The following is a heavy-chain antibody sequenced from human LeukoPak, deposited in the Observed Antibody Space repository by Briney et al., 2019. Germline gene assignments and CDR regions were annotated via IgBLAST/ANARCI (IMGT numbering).Heavy chain of an antibody. CDR3: ARGYIAAAATGAFDI. J-gene: IGHJ3*02. V-gene: IGHV4-4*07. D-gene: IGHD6-13*01. CDR2: IYTSGST. Sequence: SETLSLTCTVSDGSISSYYWSWIRQPAGKGLEWIGRIYTSGSTNYNPSLKSRVTMSVDTSKNQFSLKLSSVTAADTAVYYCARGYIAAAATGAFDIWGQGTMVTVSS. CDR1: DGSISSYY.